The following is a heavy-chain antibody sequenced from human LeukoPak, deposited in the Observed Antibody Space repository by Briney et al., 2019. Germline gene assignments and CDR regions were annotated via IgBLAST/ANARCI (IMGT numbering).Heavy chain of an antibody. CDR3: ARALIAAAGTAGEFDY. V-gene: IGHV3-66*02. CDR2: IYSGGST. Sequence: PGGSLRLSCAASGFTVSSNYMSWVRQAPGKGLEWVSVIYSGGSTYYADSVKGRFTISRDNSKNTLYLQMNSLRAEDTAVYYCARALIAAAGTAGEFDYWGQGTPVTVSS. CDR1: GFTVSSNY. J-gene: IGHJ4*02. D-gene: IGHD6-13*01.